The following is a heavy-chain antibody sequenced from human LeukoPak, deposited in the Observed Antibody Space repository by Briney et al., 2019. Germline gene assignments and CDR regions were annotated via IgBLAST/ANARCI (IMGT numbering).Heavy chain of an antibody. CDR3: VRTYYYDSSGYHLIDY. CDR2: IYTSGNT. V-gene: IGHV4-61*02. CDR1: GGSVSSGTYY. Sequence: SQTLSLTCTVSGGSVSSGTYYWSWIRQPAGKGLEWVGRIYTSGNTNYNPSLKSRVTISVDTSKNQFSLKLSSVTAADTAVYYCVRTYYYDSSGYHLIDYWGQGTLVTVSS. J-gene: IGHJ4*02. D-gene: IGHD3-22*01.